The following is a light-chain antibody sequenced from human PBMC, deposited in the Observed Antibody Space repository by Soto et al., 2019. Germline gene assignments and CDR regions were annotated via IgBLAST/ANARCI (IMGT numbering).Light chain of an antibody. CDR3: QKYNSYRT. CDR1: QSINYW. J-gene: IGKJ1*01. V-gene: IGKV1-5*03. Sequence: DIQMTQSPSTLSASVGDRVTITCRASQSINYWLAWYQQKPGKAPKLLIYKASSLESGVPSRFSGSGSGTEFTLTISSLQPDDFATYYCQKYNSYRTFGQGTKVDI. CDR2: KAS.